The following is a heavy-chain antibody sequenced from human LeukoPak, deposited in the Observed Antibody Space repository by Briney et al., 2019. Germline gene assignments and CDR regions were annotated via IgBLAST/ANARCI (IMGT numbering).Heavy chain of an antibody. D-gene: IGHD6-13*01. CDR1: GGTFSSYA. J-gene: IGHJ4*02. CDR2: ISGSGGST. Sequence: ASVKVSCKASGGTFSSYAMSWVRQAPGKGLEWVSAISGSGGSTYYADSVKGRFTISRDNSKNTLYLQMNSLRAEDTAVYYCAKDLTAAAGTDYFDYWGQGTLVTVSS. CDR3: AKDLTAAAGTDYFDY. V-gene: IGHV3-23*01.